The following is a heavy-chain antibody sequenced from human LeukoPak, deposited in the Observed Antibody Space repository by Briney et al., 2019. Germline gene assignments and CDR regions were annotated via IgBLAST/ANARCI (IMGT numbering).Heavy chain of an antibody. V-gene: IGHV1-69*13. J-gene: IGHJ4*02. Sequence: GASVKVSCKASGCTFTSYAMNWVRQAPGQGLEWMGGIIPIFGTANYAQKFQGRVTITADESTSTAYMELSSLRSEDTAVYYCASGLGGSYYFDYWGQGTLVTVSS. CDR1: GCTFTSYA. D-gene: IGHD3-10*01. CDR3: ASGLGGSYYFDY. CDR2: IIPIFGTA.